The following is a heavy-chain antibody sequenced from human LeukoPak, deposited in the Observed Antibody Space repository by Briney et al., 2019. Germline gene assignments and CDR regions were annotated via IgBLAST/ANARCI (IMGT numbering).Heavy chain of an antibody. J-gene: IGHJ4*02. V-gene: IGHV3-21*01. CDR2: ITRSSSYI. D-gene: IGHD1-26*01. CDR1: GLAFGDHF. CDR3: ATSGSGGNYPLDY. Sequence: GGSLRLSCAASGLAFGDHFLDWVRQAPGKGLEWVSSITRSSSYIYYADSVKGRFTISRDNAKNSLFLQVNSLRAEDAALYYCATSGSGGNYPLDYWGQGTLVTVSS.